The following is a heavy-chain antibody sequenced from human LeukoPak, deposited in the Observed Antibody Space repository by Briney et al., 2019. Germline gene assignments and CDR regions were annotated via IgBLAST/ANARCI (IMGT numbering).Heavy chain of an antibody. CDR1: GGSFSGYY. V-gene: IGHV4-34*01. Sequence: SETLSLTCAVYGGSFSGYYWSWIRQPPGKGLEWMGEINHCGSTHYNPSLKRRVTISVDTSKNQFSLKLSSVTAADTAVYYCARGTYSSGWYAYRGEKYYFDYWGQGTLVTVSS. CDR2: INHCGST. D-gene: IGHD6-19*01. J-gene: IGHJ4*02. CDR3: ARGTYSSGWYAYRGEKYYFDY.